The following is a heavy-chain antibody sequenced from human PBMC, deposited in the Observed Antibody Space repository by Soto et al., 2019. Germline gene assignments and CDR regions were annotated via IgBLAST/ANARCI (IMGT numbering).Heavy chain of an antibody. J-gene: IGHJ4*02. Sequence: GGSLRLSCAASGFTASSNYMSWVRQTPGKGLEWVSVIYSGGSTYYADSVKGRFTISRDNSKNTLYLQMNSLIAEDTAVYYCARGWYYEFWSGYQPAYYFDYWGQGALVTVSS. CDR2: IYSGGST. CDR3: ARGWYYEFWSGYQPAYYFDY. V-gene: IGHV3-53*01. D-gene: IGHD3-3*01. CDR1: GFTASSNY.